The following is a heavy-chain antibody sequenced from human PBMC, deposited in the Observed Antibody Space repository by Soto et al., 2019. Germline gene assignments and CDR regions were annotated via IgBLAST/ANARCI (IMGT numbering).Heavy chain of an antibody. CDR1: GFTFSSYS. CDR3: ARGLLKYYYGMDV. J-gene: IGHJ6*02. Sequence: GGSLRLSCAASGFTFSSYSMNWVRQAPGKGLEWVSSISSSSSYIYYADSVKGRFTISRDNAKNSLYLQMNSLRAEDTAVYYCARGLLKYYYGMDVWGQGTTVTVSS. CDR2: ISSSSSYI. D-gene: IGHD1-26*01. V-gene: IGHV3-21*01.